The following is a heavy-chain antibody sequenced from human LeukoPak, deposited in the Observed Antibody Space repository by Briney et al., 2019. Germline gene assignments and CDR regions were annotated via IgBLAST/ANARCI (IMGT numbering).Heavy chain of an antibody. CDR3: ANGPVGYCGGGSCYHWFDP. D-gene: IGHD2-15*01. CDR2: IRYDGSNK. V-gene: IGHV3-30*02. J-gene: IGHJ5*02. Sequence: GGSLRLSCAASGFTFSTYGMHWVRQAPGKGLEWVAFIRYDGSNKDYVDSVKGRFTISRDNSKNTLYLQMNSLRAEDTAVYYCANGPVGYCGGGSCYHWFDPWGQGTLVTVSS. CDR1: GFTFSTYG.